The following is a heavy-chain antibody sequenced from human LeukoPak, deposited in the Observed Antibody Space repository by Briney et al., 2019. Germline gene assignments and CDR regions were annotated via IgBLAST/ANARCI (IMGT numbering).Heavy chain of an antibody. CDR2: IYTSGST. D-gene: IGHD4-17*01. CDR3: ARGPDYGDYVFNY. V-gene: IGHV4-4*07. Sequence: SETLSLTCTVSGGSITDYYWSWIRQPAGKGLEWIGRIYTSGSTNYNPSLKSRVTMSVDTSKNQFSLKLSSVTAADTAVYYCARGPDYGDYVFNYWGQGTLVTVSS. CDR1: GGSITDYY. J-gene: IGHJ4*02.